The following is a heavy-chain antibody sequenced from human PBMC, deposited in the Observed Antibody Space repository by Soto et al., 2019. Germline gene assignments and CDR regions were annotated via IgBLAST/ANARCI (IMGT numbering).Heavy chain of an antibody. CDR3: ARPHGDYSDVFAC. D-gene: IGHD4-17*01. Sequence: GVSLKIYRKCSGYSFTRYRIGWLSQMPGKGLEWMGIIYPGDSDTRYSPSFQGQVTISADKSISTAYLQWSSLKASDTAMYYCARPHGDYSDVFACRGQGTMVTVSS. V-gene: IGHV5-51*01. J-gene: IGHJ3*01. CDR1: GYSFTRYR. CDR2: IYPGDSDT.